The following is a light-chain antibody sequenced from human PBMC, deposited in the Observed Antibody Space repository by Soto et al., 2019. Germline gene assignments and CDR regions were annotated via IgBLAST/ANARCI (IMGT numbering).Light chain of an antibody. V-gene: IGKV3-20*01. Sequence: ALTQSTGTLSLSPGARATLSCRASQTVRNNYLAWYQQKPGQAPRLLIYGASSRATGIPDRFSGSGSGTDCTLTISRLEPEDFAVYYCQQYGSSRWTLCQGTKVDIK. CDR1: QTVRNNY. J-gene: IGKJ1*01. CDR3: QQYGSSRWT. CDR2: GAS.